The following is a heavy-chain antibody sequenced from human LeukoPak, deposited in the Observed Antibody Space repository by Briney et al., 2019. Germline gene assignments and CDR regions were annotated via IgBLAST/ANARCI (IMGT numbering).Heavy chain of an antibody. J-gene: IGHJ4*02. CDR2: ISSSSSYI. V-gene: IGHV3-21*01. CDR3: AREDTAMVINYFDY. Sequence: GGSLRLSCAASGFTFSSYSMNWVRQAPGKGLEWVSSISSSSSYIYYADSVKGRFTISRDNAKNSLYPQMNSLRAEDTVVYYCAREDTAMVINYFDYWGQGTLVTVSS. CDR1: GFTFSSYS. D-gene: IGHD5-18*01.